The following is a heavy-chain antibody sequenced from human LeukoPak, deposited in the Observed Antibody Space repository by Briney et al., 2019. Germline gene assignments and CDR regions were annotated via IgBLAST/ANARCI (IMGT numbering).Heavy chain of an antibody. CDR2: ISGSGGST. D-gene: IGHD1-26*01. CDR3: AKDSSGSRTFDY. Sequence: GGSLRLSSAASGFTFSSYAMSWVCQAPGKGLEWVSAISGSGGSTYYADSVKGRFTISRDNSKNTLYLQMNSLRAEDTAVYYCAKDSSGSRTFDYWGQGTLVTVSS. V-gene: IGHV3-23*01. CDR1: GFTFSSYA. J-gene: IGHJ4*02.